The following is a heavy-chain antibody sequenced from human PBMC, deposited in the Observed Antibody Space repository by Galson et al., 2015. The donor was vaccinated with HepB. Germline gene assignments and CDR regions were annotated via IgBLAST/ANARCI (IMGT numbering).Heavy chain of an antibody. CDR1: GFTFSSYS. CDR3: ATLATSGPNYYYYYYMDV. V-gene: IGHV3-21*01. D-gene: IGHD1-26*01. J-gene: IGHJ6*03. CDR2: ISSSSSYI. Sequence: SLRLSSAASGFTFSSYSMNWVRQAPGKGLEWVSSISSSSSYIYYADSVKGRFTISRDNAKNSLYLQMNSLRAEDTAVYYCATLATSGPNYYYYYYMDVWGKGTTVTVSS.